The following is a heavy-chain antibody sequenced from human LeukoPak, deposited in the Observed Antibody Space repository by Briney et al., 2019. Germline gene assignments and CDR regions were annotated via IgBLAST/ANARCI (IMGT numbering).Heavy chain of an antibody. CDR2: IYHSGST. J-gene: IGHJ4*02. CDR1: GGSISSGGYY. Sequence: SQTLSLTCTVSGGSISSGGYYWSRIRQPPGKGLEWIGYIYHSGSTYYNPSLKSRVTISVDRSKNQFSLKLSSVTAADTAVYYCASVCSSTSCPYYFDYWGQGTLVTVSS. CDR3: ASVCSSTSCPYYFDY. V-gene: IGHV4-30-2*01. D-gene: IGHD2-2*01.